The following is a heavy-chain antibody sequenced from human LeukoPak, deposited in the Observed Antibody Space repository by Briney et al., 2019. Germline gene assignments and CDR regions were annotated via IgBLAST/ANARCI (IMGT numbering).Heavy chain of an antibody. J-gene: IGHJ4*02. D-gene: IGHD3-22*01. CDR1: GFTFNSYG. CDR2: IRYDGSSK. V-gene: IGHV3-30*02. Sequence: GGSLRLSCAASGFTFNSYGIHWVRQAPGKGLEWVAFIRYDGSSKYYVDSVKGRFTISRDNFKNTLYLQMNSLRAEDTAVYYCARLFRNTYYYDSSGPTGDYWGQGTLVTVSS. CDR3: ARLFRNTYYYDSSGPTGDY.